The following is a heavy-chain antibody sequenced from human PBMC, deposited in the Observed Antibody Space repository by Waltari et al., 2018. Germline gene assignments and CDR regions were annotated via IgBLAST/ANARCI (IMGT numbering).Heavy chain of an antibody. CDR3: ARETIRGYDFVGRFDL. V-gene: IGHV3-30*04. CDR2: LSYDVSNI. D-gene: IGHD5-12*01. Sequence: VRQAPGKGLEWVAVLSYDVSNIHYVDSVKGRFTVSRDNSKNTLYLQMNSLRAEDTALYYCARETIRGYDFVGRFDLWGRGTLVTVSS. J-gene: IGHJ2*01.